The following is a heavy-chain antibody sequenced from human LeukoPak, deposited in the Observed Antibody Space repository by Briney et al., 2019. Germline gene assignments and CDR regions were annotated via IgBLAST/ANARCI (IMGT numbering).Heavy chain of an antibody. CDR2: INNSGST. D-gene: IGHD3-10*01. Sequence: PSETLSLTCAVCGGSFSGYYWMWLRQPPGKGLEWIGEINNSGSTNYHPSLKSRITISEDTSKNQFPLQLSDVTAADAAEYDCARRPGLLWFGELLVRDYYYMDVWAKETRDSIFS. V-gene: IGHV4-34*01. CDR1: GGSFSGYY. J-gene: IGHJ6*03. CDR3: ARRPGLLWFGELLVRDYYYMDV.